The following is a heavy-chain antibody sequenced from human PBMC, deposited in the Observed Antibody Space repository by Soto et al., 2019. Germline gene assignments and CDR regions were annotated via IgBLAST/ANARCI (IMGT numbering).Heavy chain of an antibody. V-gene: IGHV3-11*01. CDR1: GFTFSDYY. D-gene: IGHD3-3*01. CDR3: ARDRTDYDFWSGYYPLDY. Sequence: QVQLVESGGGLVKPGGSRRLCCAASGFTFSDYYMSWIRQAPGKGLEWVSYISSSGSTIYYADSVKGRFTISRDNAKNSLYLQMNSLRAEDTAVYYCARDRTDYDFWSGYYPLDYWGQGTLVTVSS. J-gene: IGHJ4*02. CDR2: ISSSGSTI.